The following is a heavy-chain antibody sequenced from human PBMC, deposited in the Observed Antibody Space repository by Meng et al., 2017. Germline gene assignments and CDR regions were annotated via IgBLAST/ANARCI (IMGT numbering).Heavy chain of an antibody. V-gene: IGHV3-53*01. CDR2: IYSGGST. CDR3: ARDRTGVSYAFDI. Sequence: GESLKISCAASGFTVSSNYMSWVRQAPGKGLEWVSVIYSGGSTYYADSVKGRFTISRDNSKNTLYLQMNSLRAEDTAVYYCARDRTGVSYAFDIWGQGTMVTVS. J-gene: IGHJ3*02. D-gene: IGHD1-14*01. CDR1: GFTVSSNY.